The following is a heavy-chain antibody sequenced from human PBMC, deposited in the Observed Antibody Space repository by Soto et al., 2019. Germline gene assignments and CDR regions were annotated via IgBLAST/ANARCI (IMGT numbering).Heavy chain of an antibody. V-gene: IGHV4-39*01. Sequence: KPSETLSLTCSVSGDSISSSSYYWGWIRQPPGKGLEWIASIFYSGSTYYNPSLKSRVTVSVDTSMNQFSLRLSSVTAADMSVYYCARHDDTPTNRVWRWVHPWGRGNLV. CDR3: ARHDDTPTNRVWRWVHP. D-gene: IGHD5-18*01. CDR1: GDSISSSSYY. CDR2: IFYSGST. J-gene: IGHJ5*02.